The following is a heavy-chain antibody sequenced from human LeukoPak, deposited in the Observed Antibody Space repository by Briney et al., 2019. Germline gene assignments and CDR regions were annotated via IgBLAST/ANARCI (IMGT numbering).Heavy chain of an antibody. V-gene: IGHV1-18*01. CDR3: ARAGRSLASGWYPMDV. CDR1: GYTFTSYG. J-gene: IGHJ6*03. CDR2: ISAYNGNT. D-gene: IGHD6-19*01. Sequence: ASVKVSCKAPGYTFTSYGISWVRQAPGQGLEWMGWISAYNGNTNYAQKLQGRVTMTTDTSTSTAYMELRSLRSDDTAVYYCARAGRSLASGWYPMDVWGKGTTVTVSS.